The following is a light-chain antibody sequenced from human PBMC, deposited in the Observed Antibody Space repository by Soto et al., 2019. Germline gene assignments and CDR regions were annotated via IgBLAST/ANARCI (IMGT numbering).Light chain of an antibody. CDR1: QTIGQY. CDR3: QESYSTPPA. V-gene: IGKV1-39*01. CDR2: SAS. J-gene: IGKJ4*01. Sequence: DIRMTQSPSSLSASVGDTVTMTCLACQTIGQYVSWYRQKPGKAPDLLIYSASTLQRGVPSRFRGSGSETVFTLTISGLQPEDFGTYYCQESYSTPPAFGGGTKVDIK.